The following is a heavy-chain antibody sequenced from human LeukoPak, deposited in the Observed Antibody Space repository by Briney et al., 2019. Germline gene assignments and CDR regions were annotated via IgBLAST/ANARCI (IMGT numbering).Heavy chain of an antibody. J-gene: IGHJ4*02. CDR1: GFTFSSYE. CDR2: ISSSGSTI. D-gene: IGHD2-2*01. CDR3: ARDALDGSTSPSRFDY. V-gene: IGHV3-48*03. Sequence: PGGSLRLSCAASGFTFSSYEVNWVRQAPGKGLEWVSYISSSGSTIYYADSVKGRFTISRDNAKNSLYLQMNSLRAEDTAVYYCARDALDGSTSPSRFDYWGQGTLVTVSS.